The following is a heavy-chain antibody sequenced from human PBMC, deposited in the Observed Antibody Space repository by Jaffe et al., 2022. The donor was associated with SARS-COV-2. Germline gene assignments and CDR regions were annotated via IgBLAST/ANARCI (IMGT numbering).Heavy chain of an antibody. CDR1: GGSITSSNYN. D-gene: IGHD7-27*01. J-gene: IGHJ5*02. V-gene: IGHV4-39*01. Sequence: QLQLQESGPGLVKPSETLSLTCTVSGGSITSSNYNCVWIRQSPDMGLEWIGSVYYSGSTYYNPSLKSRVTISVDTSKNQFSLKLTSVTAADTAVYFCARRAALGRFDPWGQGTLVTVSS. CDR2: VYYSGST. CDR3: ARRAALGRFDP.